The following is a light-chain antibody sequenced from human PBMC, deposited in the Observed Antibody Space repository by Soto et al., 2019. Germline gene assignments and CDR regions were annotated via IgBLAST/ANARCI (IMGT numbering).Light chain of an antibody. CDR2: KTS. J-gene: IGKJ1*01. V-gene: IGKV1-5*03. CDR3: QTSNDYSWT. CDR1: QSISIW. Sequence: DILMTQSPSTLSASVGDRVTITCRASQSISIWLAWYQQKPGKAPNLLIYKTSSLETGVPARFSGSGSGTELTLSIIRLQDVDFSTYYRQTSNDYSWTFGPGTKVDVK.